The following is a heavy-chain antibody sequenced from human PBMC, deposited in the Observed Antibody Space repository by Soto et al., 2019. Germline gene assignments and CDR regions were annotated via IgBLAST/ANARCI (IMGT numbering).Heavy chain of an antibody. J-gene: IGHJ4*02. CDR2: INPNSGGT. CDR3: ARADDDSSGYYFLQLHY. V-gene: IGHV1-2*04. D-gene: IGHD3-22*01. CDR1: GYTFTGYY. Sequence: GASVKVSCKASGYTFTGYYMHWVRQAPGQGLEWMGWINPNSGGTNYAQKFQGWVTMTRDTSISTAYMELSRLRSDDTAVYYCARADDDSSGYYFLQLHYWGQGTLVTVSS.